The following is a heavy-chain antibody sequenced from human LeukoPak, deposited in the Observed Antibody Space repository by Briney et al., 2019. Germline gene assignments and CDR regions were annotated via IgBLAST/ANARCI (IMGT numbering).Heavy chain of an antibody. CDR1: GGSISSYY. J-gene: IGHJ3*02. Sequence: SETLSLTCTVSGGSISSYYWSWIRQPPGKGLEWIGYIYYSGSTSYNPSLKSRVTISVDTSKNQFSLKLSSVTAADTAVYYCARLYYGSGSYYKSDAFDIWGQGTMVTVSS. D-gene: IGHD3-10*01. CDR2: IYYSGST. V-gene: IGHV4-59*01. CDR3: ARLYYGSGSYYKSDAFDI.